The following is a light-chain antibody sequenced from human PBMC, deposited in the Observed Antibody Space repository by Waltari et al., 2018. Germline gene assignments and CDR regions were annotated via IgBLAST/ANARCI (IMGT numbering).Light chain of an antibody. J-gene: IGKJ2*01. Sequence: IVLTQSPATLSLSPGDRATLPCRASNSISDNLAWYQQRPGQAPRLLINGASTRATGVPARFSGSGSGTEFTLTINSLQSEDFAIYHCQQYNIWPPYTFGQGTTVDI. CDR1: NSISDN. V-gene: IGKV3-15*01. CDR2: GAS. CDR3: QQYNIWPPYT.